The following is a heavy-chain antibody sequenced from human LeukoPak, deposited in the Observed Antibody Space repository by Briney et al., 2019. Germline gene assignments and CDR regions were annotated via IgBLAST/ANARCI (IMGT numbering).Heavy chain of an antibody. CDR3: ARALLTGALDY. J-gene: IGHJ4*02. D-gene: IGHD7-27*01. CDR1: GFTFSSYS. Sequence: GGSLRLSCAASGFTFSSYSMNWVRQAPGEGLEWVSSISSSSSYIYYADSVKGQFTISRDNAKNSLYLQMNSLRAEDTAVYYCARALLTGALDYWGQGTLVTVSS. CDR2: ISSSSSYI. V-gene: IGHV3-21*01.